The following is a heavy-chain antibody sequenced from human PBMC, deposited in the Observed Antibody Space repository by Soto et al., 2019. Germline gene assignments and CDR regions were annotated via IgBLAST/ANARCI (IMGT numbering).Heavy chain of an antibody. D-gene: IGHD1-1*01. CDR1: GFTFSSYG. CDR3: AKGVQSHFDY. Sequence: GSLRLSCAASGFTFSSYGMHWVRQAPGKGLEWVAVISYDGSNKYYADSVKGRFTISRDNSKNTLYLQMNSLRAEDTAVYYCAKGVQSHFDYWGQGTLVTVSS. V-gene: IGHV3-30*18. J-gene: IGHJ4*02. CDR2: ISYDGSNK.